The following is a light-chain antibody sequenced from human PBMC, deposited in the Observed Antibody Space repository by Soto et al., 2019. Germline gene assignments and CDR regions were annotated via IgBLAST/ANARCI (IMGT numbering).Light chain of an antibody. J-gene: IGKJ2*01. V-gene: IGKV3-15*01. CDR1: QSVSSN. CDR3: QQYNDWPPGYT. CDR2: GAS. Sequence: EIVMTQSPATLSVSPGERATLHCRASQSVSSNLGWYQHKPGQAPRLLIYGASTRATGIPARFSGSGSGTDLTLTISGLQSEDFAVYYCQQYNDWPPGYTFGQGTK.